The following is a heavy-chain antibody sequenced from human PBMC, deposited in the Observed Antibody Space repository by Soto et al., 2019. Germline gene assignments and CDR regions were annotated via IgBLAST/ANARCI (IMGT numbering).Heavy chain of an antibody. CDR1: GFTFDDYA. Sequence: PGGALRLSCAASGFTFDDYAMHWVRQAPGKGLEWVSGISWNSGSIGYADSVKGRFTISRGNAKNSLYLQMNSLRSEDTAVYYCARGEKIAVAGKLSVFDIWGQGTMVTVSS. CDR2: ISWNSGSI. D-gene: IGHD6-19*01. J-gene: IGHJ3*02. CDR3: ARGEKIAVAGKLSVFDI. V-gene: IGHV3-9*01.